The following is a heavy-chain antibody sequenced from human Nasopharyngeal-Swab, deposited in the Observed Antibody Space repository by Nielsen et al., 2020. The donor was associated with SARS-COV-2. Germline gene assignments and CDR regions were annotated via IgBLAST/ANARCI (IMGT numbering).Heavy chain of an antibody. D-gene: IGHD1-1*01. CDR3: ARLSSTGSIYYFDY. J-gene: IGHJ4*02. Sequence: WIRQRAGKGLEWVGYIYHTGSTYYNPSLKSRVTISVDRSKNQFSLKLSSVTAADTAVYYCARLSSTGSIYYFDYWGQGTLVTVSS. CDR2: IYHTGST. V-gene: IGHV4-30-2*01.